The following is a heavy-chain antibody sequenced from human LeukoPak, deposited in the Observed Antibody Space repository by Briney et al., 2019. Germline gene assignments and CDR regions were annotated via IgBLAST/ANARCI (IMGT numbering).Heavy chain of an antibody. V-gene: IGHV3-73*01. CDR3: TRHEITMVRGVIITLDY. CDR1: GFTFSGSA. Sequence: GGSLRLSCAASGFTFSGSAMHWVRQASGKGLEWVGRIRSKANSYATAYAASVKGRFTISRDDSRNTAYLQMNSLKTEDTAVYYCTRHEITMVRGVIITLDYWGQGTLVTVSS. D-gene: IGHD3-10*01. J-gene: IGHJ4*02. CDR2: IRSKANSYAT.